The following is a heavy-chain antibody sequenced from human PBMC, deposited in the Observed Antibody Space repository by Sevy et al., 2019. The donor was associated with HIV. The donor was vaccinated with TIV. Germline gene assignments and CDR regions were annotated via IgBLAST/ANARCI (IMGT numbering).Heavy chain of an antibody. CDR1: GFTFSSYE. V-gene: IGHV3-48*03. D-gene: IGHD3-22*01. J-gene: IGHJ4*02. CDR2: ISSSGSTI. Sequence: GGSLRLSCAASGFTFSSYEMNWVRQAPGKGLEWVSYISSSGSTIYYADSVKGRFTISRDNAKNSLYLQMNSLRAEDTAVYYGARPHYYDSSGYYREDYFDYWGQGTLVTVSS. CDR3: ARPHYYDSSGYYREDYFDY.